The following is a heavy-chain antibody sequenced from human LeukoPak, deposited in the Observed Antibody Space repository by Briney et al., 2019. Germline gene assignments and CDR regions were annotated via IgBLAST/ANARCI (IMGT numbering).Heavy chain of an antibody. Sequence: GESLKISCKGSGYSFTSYWIGWVRPMPGKGPEWVGIIYPGDSDTRYSPSFQGQVTIFADKSLSTAYLQWSSLKASDTAMYYCARESSGYIHWFDPWGQGTLVTVSS. CDR3: ARESSGYIHWFDP. D-gene: IGHD3-22*01. CDR2: IYPGDSDT. CDR1: GYSFTSYW. J-gene: IGHJ5*02. V-gene: IGHV5-51*01.